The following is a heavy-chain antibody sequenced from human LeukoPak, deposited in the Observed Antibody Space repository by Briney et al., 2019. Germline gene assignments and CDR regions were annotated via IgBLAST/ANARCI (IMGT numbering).Heavy chain of an antibody. J-gene: IGHJ4*02. Sequence: GASVKVSCKASGGTFSSYAISWVRQAPGQGLEWMGGIIPIFGTANYAQKSQGRVTITTDESTSTAYMELSSLRSEDTAVYYCASSGGELLRSPFDYWGQGTLVTVSS. D-gene: IGHD1-26*01. V-gene: IGHV1-69*05. CDR2: IIPIFGTA. CDR1: GGTFSSYA. CDR3: ASSGGELLRSPFDY.